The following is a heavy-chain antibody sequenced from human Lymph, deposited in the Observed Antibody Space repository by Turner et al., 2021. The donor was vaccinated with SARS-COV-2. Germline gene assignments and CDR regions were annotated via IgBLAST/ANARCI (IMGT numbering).Heavy chain of an antibody. Sequence: VQLVDAGGGVIHPGGFLRLPSAPSGIIVSMNYMNWVGQARGKGLEWVSVIYSGGTTYYADSVKGRFTISRDNSKNTLYLQMNSLRVEDTAVYYCARGLGTYGMDVWGQGTTVTVSS. CDR1: GIIVSMNY. CDR3: ARGLGTYGMDV. V-gene: IGHV3-53*01. J-gene: IGHJ6*02. D-gene: IGHD6-13*01. CDR2: IYSGGTT.